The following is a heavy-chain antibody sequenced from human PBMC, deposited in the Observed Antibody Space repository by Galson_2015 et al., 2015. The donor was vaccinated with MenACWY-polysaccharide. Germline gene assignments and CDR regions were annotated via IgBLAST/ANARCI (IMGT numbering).Heavy chain of an antibody. V-gene: IGHV4-4*02. D-gene: IGHD2-21*01. CDR2: IHHSGST. Sequence: ETLSLTCAVSGDSIIRGYWWSWVRQPPGKGLEWIGEIHHSGSTNYNPSLKSRVTISVDNSKNRFSLRLSSVTAADTAVFYCGKNGDYAIYDWGQGTLIIVSS. CDR3: GKNGDYAIYD. CDR1: GDSIIRGYW. J-gene: IGHJ4*02.